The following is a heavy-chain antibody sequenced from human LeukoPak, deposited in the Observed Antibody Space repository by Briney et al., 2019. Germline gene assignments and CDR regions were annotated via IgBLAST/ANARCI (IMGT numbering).Heavy chain of an antibody. CDR3: ARETTGLARYFDY. Sequence: SETLSLTCTVSGGSISYYYWSWIRQPPGKGLEWIGYVYDSGNTDYNPSLKSRLTISVDTSKNQFSLSLSSVTAADTAFYYCARETTGLARYFDYWGQGTLVTVSS. CDR1: GGSISYYY. D-gene: IGHD4-11*01. J-gene: IGHJ4*02. V-gene: IGHV4-59*12. CDR2: VYDSGNT.